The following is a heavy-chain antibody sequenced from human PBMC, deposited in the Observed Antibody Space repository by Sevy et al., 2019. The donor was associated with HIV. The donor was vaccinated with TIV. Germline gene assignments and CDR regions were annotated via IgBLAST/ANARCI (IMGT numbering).Heavy chain of an antibody. CDR2: INSDGSST. D-gene: IGHD4-17*01. CDR3: ARAFTYGETGGY. CDR1: GFTFSSYW. Sequence: GGSLRLSCAASGFTFSSYWMHWVRQAPGKGLVWVSRINSDGSSTSYADSVKGRFTISRDNAKNTLYLQINSLRAEDTAVYYCARAFTYGETGGYWGQGTLVTVSS. V-gene: IGHV3-74*01. J-gene: IGHJ4*02.